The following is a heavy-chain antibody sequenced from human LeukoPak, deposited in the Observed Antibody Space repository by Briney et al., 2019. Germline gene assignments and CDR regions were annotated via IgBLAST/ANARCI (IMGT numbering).Heavy chain of an antibody. V-gene: IGHV3-15*01. CDR3: TTDQSSGWFFYDY. CDR2: IKSETDGGTT. Sequence: GGSLRLSCTASGFNFRTAWMSWVRQAPGKGLEWVGRIKSETDGGTTGYAAPVKGRFTISRDDSKNVLYLQMNMMATEDTALYYCTTDQSSGWFFYDYWGQGALVTVSS. CDR1: GFNFRTAW. D-gene: IGHD6-19*01. J-gene: IGHJ4*02.